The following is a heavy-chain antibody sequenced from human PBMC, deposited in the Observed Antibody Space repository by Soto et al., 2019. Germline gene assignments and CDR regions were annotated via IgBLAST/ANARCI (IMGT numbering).Heavy chain of an antibody. J-gene: IGHJ6*03. V-gene: IGHV4-59*01. CDR3: GRSYGRYCSGGSCYSYYYYYMEV. CDR1: GGSFSSYY. D-gene: IGHD2-15*01. CDR2: IYYSGST. Sequence: SETLSLTCAVYGGSFSSYYWSWIRQPPGKGLEWIGYIYYSGSTNYNPSLKSRVTISVDTSKNQFSLKLSSVTAADTAVYYCGRSYGRYCSGGSCYSYYYYYMEVWGKGTTVTVSS.